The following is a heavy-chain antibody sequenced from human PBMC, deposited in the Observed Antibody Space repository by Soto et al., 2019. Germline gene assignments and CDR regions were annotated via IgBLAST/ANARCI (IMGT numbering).Heavy chain of an antibody. Sequence: QLQLQESGPGLVKPSETLSLTCTVSGGSISSSSYYWGWIRQPPGKGLEWIGSIYYSGSTYYNPSLKSRVTISVDTSKNQFSLKLSSVTAADTAVYYCARHGGLHLGELSLYYYYMDVWGKGTTVTVSS. J-gene: IGHJ6*03. CDR3: ARHGGLHLGELSLYYYYMDV. V-gene: IGHV4-39*01. CDR2: IYYSGST. CDR1: GGSISSSSYY. D-gene: IGHD3-16*02.